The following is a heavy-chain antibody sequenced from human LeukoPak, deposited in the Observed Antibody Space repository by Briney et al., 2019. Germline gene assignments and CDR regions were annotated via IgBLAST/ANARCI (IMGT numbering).Heavy chain of an antibody. CDR1: GFTFTNYW. V-gene: IGHV3-15*01. CDR3: TTLRYCSGGSCSSY. J-gene: IGHJ4*02. D-gene: IGHD2-15*01. CDR2: VKSKTGGGTT. Sequence: GGSLRLSCAASGFTFTNYWMNWVRQAPGKGLEWVGRVKSKTGGGTTAYPAPVKGRFTISSDDSKNTLYLQMNSLKTEDTAVYYCTTLRYCSGGSCSSYWGQGALVTVSS.